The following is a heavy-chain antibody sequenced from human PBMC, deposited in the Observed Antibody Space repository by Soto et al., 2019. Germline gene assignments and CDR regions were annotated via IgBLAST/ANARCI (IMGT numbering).Heavy chain of an antibody. D-gene: IGHD3-16*01. V-gene: IGHV4-61*05. CDR1: GASITSTTYF. Sequence: SETLSLTCSLSGASITSTTYFWAWIRQPPGKGLEWVGYIYYSGNTNYNPSLKSRITISVDTSKNQFSLKLSSVTAADTAVYYCARTYVWSYYFDYWGQGTLVTVSS. CDR2: IYYSGNT. CDR3: ARTYVWSYYFDY. J-gene: IGHJ4*02.